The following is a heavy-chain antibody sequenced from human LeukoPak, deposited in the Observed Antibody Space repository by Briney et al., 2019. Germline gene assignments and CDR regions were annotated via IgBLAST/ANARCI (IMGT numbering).Heavy chain of an antibody. CDR2: IYTSGST. Sequence: SVTLSLTCTVSGGSSSSYNWSWMRQAAGKGLEWMGHIYTSGSTNSNPSLKSRVTMSVETSKNQFSLKLSSVTAADTDVYYCASGDLAVAGPMMARNWLDPWGQGTLATVSS. CDR1: GGSSSSYN. V-gene: IGHV4-4*07. CDR3: ASGDLAVAGPMMARNWLDP. D-gene: IGHD6-13*01. J-gene: IGHJ5*02.